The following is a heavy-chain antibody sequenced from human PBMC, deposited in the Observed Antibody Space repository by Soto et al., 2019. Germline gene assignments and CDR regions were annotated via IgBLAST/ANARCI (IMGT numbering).Heavy chain of an antibody. CDR3: VRQYYDFWTDYPDFDY. Sequence: ASVKVSCKASGYTFNKYDITWVRQAPGQGLEWLGLISPNSGRPSYAQKFEGRVTMTTDTSTTTAYLELRSLRSDDTAGYFGVRQYYDFWTDYPDFDYWGQGTLVTVSS. CDR1: GYTFNKYD. D-gene: IGHD3-3*01. V-gene: IGHV1-18*04. J-gene: IGHJ4*02. CDR2: ISPNSGRP.